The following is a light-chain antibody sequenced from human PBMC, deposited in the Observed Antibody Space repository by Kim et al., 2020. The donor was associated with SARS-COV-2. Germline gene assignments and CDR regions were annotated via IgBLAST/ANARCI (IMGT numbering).Light chain of an antibody. J-gene: IGLJ1*01. CDR1: SSGVGGYNF. Sequence: GQSVTISCAGTSSGVGGYNFVSWYQQYPGKAPILMIYDVSKRPSGVPVRFSGSKSGNTASLTISGLQAEDEADYYCCSYAGTYTYVFGTGTKVTVL. CDR2: DVS. CDR3: CSYAGTYTYV. V-gene: IGLV2-11*01.